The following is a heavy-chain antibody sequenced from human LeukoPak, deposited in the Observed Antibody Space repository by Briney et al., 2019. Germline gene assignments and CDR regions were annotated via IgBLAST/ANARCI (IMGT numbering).Heavy chain of an antibody. CDR2: IKQDGNEK. J-gene: IGHJ5*02. CDR3: ARYGIAARPDNNWFDP. V-gene: IGHV3-7*01. CDR1: GFTFSSYW. D-gene: IGHD6-6*01. Sequence: GGSLRLSCAASGFTFSSYWMSWVRQAPGKGLEWVANIKQDGNEKYYVDSVKGRFTISRDNAKNSLYLQMNSLRAEDTAVYYCARYGIAARPDNNWFDPWGQGTLVTVSS.